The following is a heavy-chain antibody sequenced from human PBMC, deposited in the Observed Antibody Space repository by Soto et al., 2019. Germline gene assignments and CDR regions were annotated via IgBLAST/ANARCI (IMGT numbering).Heavy chain of an antibody. Sequence: GGSPRLSCAASGFTFSSYAMSWVRQAPGKGLEWVSAISGSGGSTYYADSVKGRFTISRDNSKNTLYLQMNSLRAEDTAVYYCAKLTYALLRFFDAFDIWGQGTMVTVS. CDR2: ISGSGGST. CDR1: GFTFSSYA. J-gene: IGHJ3*02. V-gene: IGHV3-23*01. CDR3: AKLTYALLRFFDAFDI. D-gene: IGHD2-15*01.